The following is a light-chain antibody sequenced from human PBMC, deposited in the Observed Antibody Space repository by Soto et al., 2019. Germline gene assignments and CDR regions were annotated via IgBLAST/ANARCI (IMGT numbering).Light chain of an antibody. J-gene: IGKJ1*01. CDR2: GAS. CDR3: QQYNNWPWT. Sequence: EIVLAQSPGTLSFSPGERATLSCRASQSVTNSFLAWYQQKPGQAPRLLIYGASRRATGIPARFSGSGSGTEFTLTISSLQSEDFAVYYCQQYNNWPWTFGQGTKVDI. CDR1: QSVTNS. V-gene: IGKV3-15*01.